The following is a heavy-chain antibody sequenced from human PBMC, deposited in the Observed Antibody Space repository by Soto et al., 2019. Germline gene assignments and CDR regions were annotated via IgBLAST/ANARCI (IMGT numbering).Heavy chain of an antibody. CDR2: FDPEGGET. V-gene: IGHV1-24*01. Sequence: QVQVVQSGAEVQKPGASVKVSCKVSGHSLSELSMHWVRQAPGKGLEWMGGFDPEGGETFDAQKFQDRITMTDDTSTDTAYMELRSLTSDDTAVYFCGTLAGLFGAGRDFHYWRQGTLVTVSS. CDR1: GHSLSELS. CDR3: GTLAGLFGAGRDFHY. D-gene: IGHD3-10*01. J-gene: IGHJ4*02.